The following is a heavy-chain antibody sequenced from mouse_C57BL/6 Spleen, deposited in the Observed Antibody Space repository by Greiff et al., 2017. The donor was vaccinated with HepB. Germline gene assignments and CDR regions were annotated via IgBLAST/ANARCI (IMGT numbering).Heavy chain of an antibody. V-gene: IGHV1-55*01. D-gene: IGHD2-3*01. CDR3: AGYDGYYGFAY. J-gene: IGHJ3*01. CDR2: IYPGSGST. CDR1: GYTFTSYW. Sequence: VQLQQPGAELVKPGASVKMSCKASGYTFTSYWITWVKQRPGKGLEWIGDIYPGSGSTNYNEKFKSKATLTVDKSSSTAYMQLSSLTSEDSAVYYCAGYDGYYGFAYWGQGTLVTVSA.